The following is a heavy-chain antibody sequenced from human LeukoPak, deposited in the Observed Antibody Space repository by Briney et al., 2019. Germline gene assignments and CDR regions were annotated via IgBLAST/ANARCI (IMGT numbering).Heavy chain of an antibody. CDR1: GYSLSSGYY. D-gene: IGHD3-3*01. Sequence: SETLSLTCTVSGYSLSSGYYWGWIRQPPGKGLEWIGSIYHSGSTYYNPSLKSRVTISVDTSKNQFSLKLSSVTAADTAVYYCARAYYDFWSGYHNWFDPWGQGTLVTVSS. J-gene: IGHJ5*02. CDR3: ARAYYDFWSGYHNWFDP. CDR2: IYHSGST. V-gene: IGHV4-38-2*02.